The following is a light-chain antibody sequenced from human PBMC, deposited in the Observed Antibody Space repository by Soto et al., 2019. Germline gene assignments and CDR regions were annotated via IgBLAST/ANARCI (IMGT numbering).Light chain of an antibody. CDR3: QQYYSYPRT. CDR2: AAS. Sequence: AIRMTQSPSSLSASTGDRVTITCRASQGISSYLAWYQQKPGKAPKLLIYAASTLQSGVQSRFSGSGSGTDFTLTIRCLQSEDFATYYCQQYYSYPRTFGQGTKVDIK. V-gene: IGKV1-8*01. J-gene: IGKJ1*01. CDR1: QGISSY.